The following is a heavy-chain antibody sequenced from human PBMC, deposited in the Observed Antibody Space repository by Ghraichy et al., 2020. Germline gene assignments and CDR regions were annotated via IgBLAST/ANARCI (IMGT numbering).Heavy chain of an antibody. Sequence: SETLSLTCAVYGGSYSGYYWSWIRQPPGKGLEWIGEINHSGSTNYNPSLKSRVTISVDTSKNQFSLKLSSVTAADTAVYYCSRDARVPGIAVAGNRAGRLDYWGQATLVTLSS. CDR3: SRDARVPGIAVAGNRAGRLDY. CDR2: INHSGST. J-gene: IGHJ4*02. V-gene: IGHV4-34*01. D-gene: IGHD6-19*01. CDR1: GGSYSGYY.